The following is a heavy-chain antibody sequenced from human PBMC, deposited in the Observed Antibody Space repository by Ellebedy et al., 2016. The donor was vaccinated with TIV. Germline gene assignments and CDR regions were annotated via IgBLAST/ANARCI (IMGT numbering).Heavy chain of an antibody. J-gene: IGHJ6*02. Sequence: SETLSLTCTVSGGSISSSSYYWGWIRQPPGKGLEWIGSIYYTGSTYYNPSLKSRVTISVDTSKNQFSLKLSPVTAADTAVYYCAVGRYCSGGSCLYGMDVWGQGTTVTVSS. V-gene: IGHV4-39*07. D-gene: IGHD2-15*01. CDR3: AVGRYCSGGSCLYGMDV. CDR1: GGSISSSSYY. CDR2: IYYTGST.